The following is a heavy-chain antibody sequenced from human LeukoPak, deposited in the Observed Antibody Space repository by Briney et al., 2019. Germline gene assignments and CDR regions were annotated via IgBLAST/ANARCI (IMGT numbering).Heavy chain of an antibody. Sequence: GASVKLSCNASGYTFTLYYKHWVRRPSGQGLEWMRWINPNSGGTNYAQEVQGRVTMTRDTSISTAYMELSRVSSGDTAVYHCARGPQRGDRFDPWGQGTLVTVSS. D-gene: IGHD3-10*01. J-gene: IGHJ5*02. CDR2: INPNSGGT. CDR3: ARGPQRGDRFDP. V-gene: IGHV1-2*02. CDR1: GYTFTLYY.